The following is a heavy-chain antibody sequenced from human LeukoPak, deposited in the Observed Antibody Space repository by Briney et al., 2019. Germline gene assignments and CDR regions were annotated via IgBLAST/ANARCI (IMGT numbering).Heavy chain of an antibody. CDR1: GFTFTDYE. V-gene: IGHV3-74*01. CDR2: IISDGTGT. D-gene: IGHD1-7*01. J-gene: IGHJ4*02. Sequence: QAGGSLRLSCAASGFTFTDYEMYWVRQTPVKGLVWVSRIISDGTGTNYADSVKGRFTISRDNAKNTLYLQMNSLRAEDTAVYYCARGNYVFDYWGQGTLVTVSS. CDR3: ARGNYVFDY.